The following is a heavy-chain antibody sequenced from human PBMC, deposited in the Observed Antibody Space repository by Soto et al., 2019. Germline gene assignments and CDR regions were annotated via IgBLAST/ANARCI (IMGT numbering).Heavy chain of an antibody. CDR3: VRRSSYDSGGYSDFDY. CDR2: IYPGDSDT. CDR1: GYSFTSYW. Sequence: GESLNISCKGSGYSFTSYWIGWVRQMPGKGLEWMGIIYPGDSDTEYSPSFQGQVTISADKSISTAYLQWSSLKASDTAMYYCVRRSSYDSGGYSDFDYWGQGTLVTVSS. D-gene: IGHD3-22*01. J-gene: IGHJ4*02. V-gene: IGHV5-51*01.